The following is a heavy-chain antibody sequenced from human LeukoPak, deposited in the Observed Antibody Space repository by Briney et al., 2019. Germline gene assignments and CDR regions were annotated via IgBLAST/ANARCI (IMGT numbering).Heavy chain of an antibody. CDR1: GYSFTNYW. CDR2: IYPDDSDT. J-gene: IGHJ4*02. V-gene: IGHV5-51*01. Sequence: GESLKISCKGSGYSFTNYWILWVRQMPGKGLEWMGIIYPDDSDTRYSPSFQGQVTISADKSISTAYLQWSSLKASDTAMYYCARQLSNRLHWDSWGQGTLVTVSS. CDR3: ARQLSNRLHWDS. D-gene: IGHD3-16*01.